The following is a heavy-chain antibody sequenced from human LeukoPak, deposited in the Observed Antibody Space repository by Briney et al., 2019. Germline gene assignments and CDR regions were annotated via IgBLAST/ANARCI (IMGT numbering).Heavy chain of an antibody. CDR2: ISTGSAYI. CDR1: GFTFNTYT. V-gene: IGHV3-21*04. Sequence: GGSLRLSCAASGFTFNTYTMNWIRQAPGKGLEWVSSISTGSAYIYYADSVKGRFTISRDNAKNSLYLQMNSLRAEDTAVYYCARDRRYGDYRGSSGTLGVAYYGYWGQGTLVTVSS. D-gene: IGHD4-17*01. J-gene: IGHJ4*02. CDR3: ARDRRYGDYRGSSGTLGVAYYGY.